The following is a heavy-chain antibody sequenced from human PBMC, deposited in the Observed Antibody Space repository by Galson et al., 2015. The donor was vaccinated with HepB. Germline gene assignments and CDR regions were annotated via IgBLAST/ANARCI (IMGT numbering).Heavy chain of an antibody. CDR3: VSGLHFYYYGMDV. Sequence: SLRLSCAASGFTFSSYAMHWVRQAPGKGLECVSAISSNGGSTYYADSVKGRFTISRDNSKNTLYLQMSSLRAEDTAVYYCVSGLHFYYYGMDVWGQGTTVTVSS. J-gene: IGHJ6*02. D-gene: IGHD4-11*01. V-gene: IGHV3-64D*06. CDR2: ISSNGGST. CDR1: GFTFSSYA.